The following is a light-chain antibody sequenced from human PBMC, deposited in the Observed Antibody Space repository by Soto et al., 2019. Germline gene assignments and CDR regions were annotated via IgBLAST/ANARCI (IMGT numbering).Light chain of an antibody. V-gene: IGKV3-15*01. CDR1: QSVNSN. CDR2: DAS. J-gene: IGKJ1*01. CDR3: QQHNNWPRT. Sequence: IVLTQSPATLSVSPGEGATLSCRASQSVNSNLVWYQQKPGQAPRLLIYDASTRATDIPARFSGSGSGTEFTLTISSLQSEDFAVYYCQQHNNWPRTFGQGTKVEIK.